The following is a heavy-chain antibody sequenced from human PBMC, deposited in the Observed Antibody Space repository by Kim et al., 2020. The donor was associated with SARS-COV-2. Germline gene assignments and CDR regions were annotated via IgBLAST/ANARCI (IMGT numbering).Heavy chain of an antibody. J-gene: IGHJ3*02. D-gene: IGHD3-10*01. CDR1: GFTVSSNY. Sequence: GSLRLSCAASGFTVSSNYMSWVRQAPGKGLEWVSVIYSGGSTYYADSVKGRFTISRDNSKNTLYLQMNSLRAEDTAVYYCAGSLWFGEFDAFDIWGQGTMVTVSS. CDR3: AGSLWFGEFDAFDI. CDR2: IYSGGST. V-gene: IGHV3-66*01.